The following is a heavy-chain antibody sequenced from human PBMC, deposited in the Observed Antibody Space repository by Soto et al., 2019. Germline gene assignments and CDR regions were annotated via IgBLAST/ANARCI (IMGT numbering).Heavy chain of an antibody. CDR3: ARVGPVLRFLEWLLTFDY. Sequence: ASVKVSCKASGYTFTSYYMHWVRQAPGQGLEWMGIINPSGGSTSYAQKFQGRVTMTRDTSTSTVYMELSSLRSDDTAVYYCARVGPVLRFLEWLLTFDYWGQGTLVTVSS. D-gene: IGHD3-3*01. CDR2: INPSGGST. V-gene: IGHV1-46*01. CDR1: GYTFTSYY. J-gene: IGHJ4*02.